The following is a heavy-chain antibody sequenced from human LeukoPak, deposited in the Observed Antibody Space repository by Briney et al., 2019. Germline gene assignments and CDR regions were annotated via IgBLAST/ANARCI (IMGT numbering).Heavy chain of an antibody. CDR2: INPNSGGT. V-gene: IGHV1-2*06. J-gene: IGHJ6*02. CDR1: GYTFTGYY. CDR3: AREEVPANYYYGMDV. Sequence: ASVKVSCKASGYTFTGYYMHWVRQAPGQGLEWMGRINPNSGGTNYAQKFQGRVTMTRDTSISTAYMELSRLRSDDTAVYYCAREEVPANYYYGMDVWGQGTTVTVSS.